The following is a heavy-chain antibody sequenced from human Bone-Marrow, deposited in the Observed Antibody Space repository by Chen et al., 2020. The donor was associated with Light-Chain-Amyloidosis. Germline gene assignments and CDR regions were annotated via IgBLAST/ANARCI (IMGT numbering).Heavy chain of an antibody. CDR1: GGSMSGYY. CDR2: IYYSGGT. Sequence: QVQLQESGPGLVKPSETLSLTCTVSGGSMSGYYWSWIRQPPGKGLEWLGYIYYSGGTNYNPSLKSPVTISVDTSKNQFSLRLYSVTAADTALYYCARGYFDWTPIRYFDLWGRGALVTVSS. J-gene: IGHJ2*01. D-gene: IGHD3-9*01. V-gene: IGHV4-59*01. CDR3: ARGYFDWTPIRYFDL.